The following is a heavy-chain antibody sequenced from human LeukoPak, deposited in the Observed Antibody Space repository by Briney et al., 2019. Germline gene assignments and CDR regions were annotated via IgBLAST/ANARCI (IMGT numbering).Heavy chain of an antibody. D-gene: IGHD2-21*02. Sequence: KGGESLKISCKGSGYNFATSWIGWVRQMPGKGLEWMGMIYPNDFDTRYSPSFQGQVTMSADKSISAAYLQWSSLKASDSAMYYCARRGQEWCSAGDCHVAFDIWGQGTVVTVSS. CDR3: ARRGQEWCSAGDCHVAFDI. CDR1: GYNFATSW. J-gene: IGHJ3*02. CDR2: IYPNDFDT. V-gene: IGHV5-51*01.